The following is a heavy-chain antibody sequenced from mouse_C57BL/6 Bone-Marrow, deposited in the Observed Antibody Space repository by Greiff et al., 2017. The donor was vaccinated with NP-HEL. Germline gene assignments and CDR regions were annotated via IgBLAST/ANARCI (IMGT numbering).Heavy chain of an antibody. J-gene: IGHJ2*01. CDR2: INPSTGGT. CDR3: ARPYGSTRGYYVDY. D-gene: IGHD1-1*01. V-gene: IGHV1-42*01. Sequence: EVQLQQSGPELVKPGASVKISCKASGYSFTGYYMNWVKQSPEKSLEWIGEINPSTGGTTYNQKFKAKATLTVDKSSSTAYMQLKSLTSEDSAVYYGARPYGSTRGYYVDYWGQGTTRTVSS. CDR1: GYSFTGYY.